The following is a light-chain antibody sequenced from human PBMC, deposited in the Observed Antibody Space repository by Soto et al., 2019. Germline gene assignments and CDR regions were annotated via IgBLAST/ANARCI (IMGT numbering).Light chain of an antibody. J-gene: IGLJ1*01. Sequence: QSALTQPRSVSGSPGQSVTISCTGTSSDVGGYSYVSWYQQHPGKAPKVIIYNVNKRPSGVPDRFSGSKSGNTASLTISGLQAEDEADYYCCSYAGSYTYVLGTGTKVTVL. CDR2: NVN. V-gene: IGLV2-11*01. CDR1: SSDVGGYSY. CDR3: CSYAGSYTYV.